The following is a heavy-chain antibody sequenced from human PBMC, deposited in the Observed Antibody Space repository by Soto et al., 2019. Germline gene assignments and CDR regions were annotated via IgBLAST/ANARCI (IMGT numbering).Heavy chain of an antibody. CDR1: GGSFSGYY. D-gene: IGHD3-10*01. CDR3: ARGPRGYVYYHGMDV. J-gene: IGHJ6*02. CDR2: INHSGST. V-gene: IGHV4-34*01. Sequence: SETLSLTCAVYGGSFSGYYWSWIRQPPGKGLEWIGEINHSGSTNYILSLKSRVTMSVDASKNHFSLNLSSVTAADTAVYYCARGPRGYVYYHGMDVWGQGTTVTVSS.